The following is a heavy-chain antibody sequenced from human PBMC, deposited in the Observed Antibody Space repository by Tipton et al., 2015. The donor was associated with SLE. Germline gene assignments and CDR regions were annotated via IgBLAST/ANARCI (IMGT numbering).Heavy chain of an antibody. CDR2: MYYSGTT. V-gene: IGHV4-59*12. CDR3: ARDLTGTIGSAIYGMDV. J-gene: IGHJ6*02. Sequence: TLSLTCSVSGGSIRSYYWSWIRQTPGKGLEWIGYMYYSGTTHYNPSLKSRGSISVDTSKNQFSLIVSSVTAADTAVYYCARDLTGTIGSAIYGMDVWGQGTTVTVSS. D-gene: IGHD1-1*01. CDR1: GGSIRSYY.